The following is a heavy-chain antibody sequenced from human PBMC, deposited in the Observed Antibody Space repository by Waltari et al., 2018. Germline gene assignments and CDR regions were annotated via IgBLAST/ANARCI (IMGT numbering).Heavy chain of an antibody. V-gene: IGHV4-39*01. CDR1: CGSLSNRNSS. D-gene: IGHD6-6*01. CDR3: ARVRYSSSSIDF. CDR2: FYYTGIT. J-gene: IGHJ4*02. Sequence: QLQLQESGPGLVKPSETLSPTCTISCGSLSNRNSSWAWIRQPPGKGLGWIGSFYYTGITYYNPSLKSRVTVSVDTSKNQFSLKVTSVTAADTAVYYCARVRYSSSSIDFWGQGTLVTVSS.